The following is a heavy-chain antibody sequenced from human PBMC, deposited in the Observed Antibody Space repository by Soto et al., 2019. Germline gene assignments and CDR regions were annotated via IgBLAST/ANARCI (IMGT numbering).Heavy chain of an antibody. CDR3: AKDLGGVYSSSWYAGWFDP. D-gene: IGHD6-13*01. CDR1: GFTFSSYA. CDR2: ISGSGGST. Sequence: PGGSLRLSCTASGFTFSSYAMSWVRQAPGKGLEWVSAISGSGGSTYYADSVKGRFTISRGNSKNTLYLQMNSLRAEDTAVYYCAKDLGGVYSSSWYAGWFDPWGQGTLVTVSS. V-gene: IGHV3-23*01. J-gene: IGHJ5*02.